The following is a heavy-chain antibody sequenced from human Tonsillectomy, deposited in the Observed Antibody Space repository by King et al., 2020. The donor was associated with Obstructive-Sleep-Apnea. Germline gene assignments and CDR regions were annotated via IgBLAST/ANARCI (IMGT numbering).Heavy chain of an antibody. V-gene: IGHV4-34*01. J-gene: IGHJ3*02. CDR3: ARGPAFLTCLSSWAFDI. D-gene: IGHD3-9*01. Sequence: VQLQQWGAGLLKPSETLSLTCAVYGGSFSGYYWSWIRQPPGKGLEWIGEINHSGSTNYNPSLKSRVTISVDTSKDQFSLKLSSVTAADTAVYYCARGPAFLTCLSSWAFDIWGQGTMVTVSS. CDR2: INHSGST. CDR1: GGSFSGYY.